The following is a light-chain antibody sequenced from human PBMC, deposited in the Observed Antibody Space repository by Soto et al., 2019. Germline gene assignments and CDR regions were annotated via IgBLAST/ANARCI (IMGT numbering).Light chain of an antibody. V-gene: IGLV2-14*01. CDR2: DVR. Sequence: QSVLTQPASVSGSPGQSITISCTGTSSDVGGYNYVSWYQQHPGKPPKLMIYDVRNRPAGVSNRFGGSKSGNTASLTISGLQAEEEADYYGSSYTSSSTLGVFGGGTKLTVL. CDR1: SSDVGGYNY. CDR3: SSYTSSSTLGV. J-gene: IGLJ3*02.